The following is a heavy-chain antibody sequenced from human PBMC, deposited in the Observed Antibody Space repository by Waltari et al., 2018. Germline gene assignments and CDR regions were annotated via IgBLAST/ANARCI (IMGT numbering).Heavy chain of an antibody. V-gene: IGHV1-69*14. CDR1: GGTFSSYA. D-gene: IGHD6-6*01. CDR2: IIPIFGTA. CDR3: AREGGSSSLNWFDP. J-gene: IGHJ5*02. Sequence: QVQLVQSGAEVKKPGSSVKVSCKASGGTFSSYAIRWFRMAPGQGLEWMGGIIPIFGTANYAQKFQGRVTITADKSTSTAYMELSSLRSEDTAVYYCAREGGSSSLNWFDPWGQGTLVTVSS.